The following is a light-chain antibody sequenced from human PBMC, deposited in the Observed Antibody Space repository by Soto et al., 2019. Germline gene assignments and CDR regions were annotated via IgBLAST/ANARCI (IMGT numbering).Light chain of an antibody. CDR1: SSDVGGYNY. Sequence: QSVLSKPASVSGSPGQSSTISCTGTSSDVGGYNYVSWYQQHPGKAPKLMIYEVSNRPSGVSNRFSGSKSGNTASLTISGLQAEDEADYYCSSYTSSSRYVFGSGTKVTVL. CDR3: SSYTSSSRYV. CDR2: EVS. J-gene: IGLJ1*01. V-gene: IGLV2-14*01.